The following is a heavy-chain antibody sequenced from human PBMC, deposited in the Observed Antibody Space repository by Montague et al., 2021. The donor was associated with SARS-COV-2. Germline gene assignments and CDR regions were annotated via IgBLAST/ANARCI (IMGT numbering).Heavy chain of an antibody. D-gene: IGHD1-26*01. Sequence: SLRLSCAASGFTFGDYSMHWVRQAPGKGLEWVSGISWNSGSIGYAASVKGRFNISRDNAKNSLYLQMNSLRAEDTALYYCAKDIVRIVGGYYYYYGMNVWGQETTVTVSS. CDR3: AKDIVRIVGGYYYYYGMNV. CDR1: GFTFGDYS. J-gene: IGHJ6*02. V-gene: IGHV3-9*01. CDR2: ISWNSGSI.